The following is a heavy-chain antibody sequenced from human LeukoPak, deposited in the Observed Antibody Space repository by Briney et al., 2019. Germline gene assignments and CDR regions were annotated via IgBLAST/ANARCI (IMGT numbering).Heavy chain of an antibody. CDR3: ARVHPRIAAADNLPDFDY. CDR2: INSDGSST. V-gene: IGHV3-74*01. Sequence: GGSLRLSCAASGFTFSSYWMHWVRQAPGKGLVWVSRINSDGSSTSYADSVKGRFTISRDNAKNTLYLQMNSLRAEDTAVYYCARVHPRIAAADNLPDFDYWGQGTLVTISS. CDR1: GFTFSSYW. D-gene: IGHD6-13*01. J-gene: IGHJ4*02.